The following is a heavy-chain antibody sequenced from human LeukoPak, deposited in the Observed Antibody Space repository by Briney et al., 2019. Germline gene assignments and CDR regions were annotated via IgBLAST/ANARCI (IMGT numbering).Heavy chain of an antibody. V-gene: IGHV5-51*01. CDR3: ARPMEMTTITAFDI. J-gene: IGHJ3*02. CDR1: GYNFTTYW. CDR2: TYPRDSDT. Sequence: GESLQISCKGSGYNFTTYWIGWVRQMPGKGLEWMGITYPRDSDTRYSPSFQGRVTMSADKSISTAYLQWNSLKASDTAMYYCARPMEMTTITAFDIWGQGTMVTVSS. D-gene: IGHD5-24*01.